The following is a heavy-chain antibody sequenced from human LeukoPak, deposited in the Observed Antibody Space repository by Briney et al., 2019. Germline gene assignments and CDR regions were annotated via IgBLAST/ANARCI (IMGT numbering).Heavy chain of an antibody. V-gene: IGHV3-7*05. CDR2: INQDGSEK. J-gene: IGHJ4*02. CDR1: GFTFSGYW. D-gene: IGHD3-16*01. Sequence: PGGSLRLSCAASGFTFSGYWMAWVRQAPGKGLEWVAHINQDGSEKNYVDPVEGRFTISRDNAKNSVYLQMNSLRAEDTAVYYCSRDAYLGYWGQGTLVTVSS. CDR3: SRDAYLGY.